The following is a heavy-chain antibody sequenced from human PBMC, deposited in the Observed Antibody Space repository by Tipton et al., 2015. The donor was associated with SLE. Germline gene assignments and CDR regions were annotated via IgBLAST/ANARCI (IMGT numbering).Heavy chain of an antibody. CDR2: IHHSGST. CDR1: GGSISSSPYY. V-gene: IGHV4-39*07. J-gene: IGHJ4*02. CDR3: AKDYNHDNADYN. Sequence: TLSLTCTVSGGSISSSPYYWSWIRQHPGKGLEWIGEIHHSGSTNSNPSLKSRVTISVDKSKNQFSLKLSSVTVADTAVYYCAKDYNHDNADYNWGQGTLVIVSS. D-gene: IGHD4-17*01.